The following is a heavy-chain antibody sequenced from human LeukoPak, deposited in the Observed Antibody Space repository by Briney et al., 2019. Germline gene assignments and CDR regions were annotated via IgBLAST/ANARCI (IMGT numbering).Heavy chain of an antibody. Sequence: QSGGSLRLSCAASGFTFSSYAMSWVRQAPGKGLEWVSAISGSGGSTYYADSVKGRFTISRDNSKNTLYLQMNSLRAEDTAVYYCAKDLGYYDRRDYWGQGTLVTVSS. CDR2: ISGSGGST. CDR3: AKDLGYYDRRDY. V-gene: IGHV3-23*01. J-gene: IGHJ4*02. D-gene: IGHD3-22*01. CDR1: GFTFSSYA.